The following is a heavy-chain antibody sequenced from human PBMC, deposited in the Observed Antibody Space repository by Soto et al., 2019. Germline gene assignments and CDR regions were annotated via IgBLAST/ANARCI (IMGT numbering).Heavy chain of an antibody. CDR3: AKGSYYDSSGPFDY. CDR2: ISYDGSNK. Sequence: QVQLVESGGGVVLPGRSLRLSCAASGFTFSSYGMHWVRQAPGKGLEWVAVISYDGSNKYYADSVKGRFTISRDNSKNTLYLQMNSLRAEDTAVYYCAKGSYYDSSGPFDYWGQGTLVTVSS. D-gene: IGHD3-22*01. J-gene: IGHJ4*02. CDR1: GFTFSSYG. V-gene: IGHV3-30*18.